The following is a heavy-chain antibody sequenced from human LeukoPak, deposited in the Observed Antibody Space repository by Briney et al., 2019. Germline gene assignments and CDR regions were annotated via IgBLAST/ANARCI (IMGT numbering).Heavy chain of an antibody. J-gene: IGHJ5*02. CDR2: IYYSGST. CDR3: ARAARPSNNWFDP. D-gene: IGHD6-6*01. CDR1: GGSISSSSYY. V-gene: IGHV4-39*02. Sequence: SETLSLTCTVSGGSISSSSYYWGWIRQPPGKGLEWIGSIYYSGSTYYNPSLKSRVTISVDTSKNQFSLKVNSVLAADTAVYYCARAARPSNNWFDPWGQGTLVTVSS.